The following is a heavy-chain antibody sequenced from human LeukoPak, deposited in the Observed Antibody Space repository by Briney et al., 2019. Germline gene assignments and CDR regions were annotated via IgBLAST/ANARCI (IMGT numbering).Heavy chain of an antibody. CDR1: GFTLNNYA. J-gene: IGHJ4*02. CDR2: ISGSGAST. V-gene: IGHV3-23*01. D-gene: IGHD2-15*01. Sequence: PGGSLRLSCTASGFTLNNYAMSWVRQAPGKGLEWVSAISGSGASTYYADSVKGRFTISRDNSKNTLYLQKNSLRAEDTAVYYCARRATPSPHFDYWGQGTLVTVSS. CDR3: ARRATPSPHFDY.